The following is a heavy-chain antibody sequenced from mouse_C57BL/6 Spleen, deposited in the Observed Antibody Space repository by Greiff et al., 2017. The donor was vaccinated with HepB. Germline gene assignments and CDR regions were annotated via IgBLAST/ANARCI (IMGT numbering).Heavy chain of an antibody. CDR1: GFTFSSYV. CDR3: ARDLGATVVSFDY. Sequence: EVQVVESGGGLVKPGGSLKLSCAASGFTFSSYVMSWVRQTPEKRLEWVATISDGGSYTYYPDNVKGRFTISRDNAKNNLYLQMSHLKSEDTAMYYCARDLGATVVSFDYWGQGTTLTVSS. J-gene: IGHJ2*01. CDR2: ISDGGSYT. V-gene: IGHV5-4*01. D-gene: IGHD1-1*01.